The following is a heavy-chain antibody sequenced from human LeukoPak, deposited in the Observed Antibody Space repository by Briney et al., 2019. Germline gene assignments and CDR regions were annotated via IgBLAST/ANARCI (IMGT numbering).Heavy chain of an antibody. CDR2: ISGSGGST. V-gene: IGHV3-23*01. CDR1: GFTFSSSA. J-gene: IGHJ4*02. D-gene: IGHD3-16*01. CDR3: AKDRRGLANLDY. Sequence: GGSLRLSCAASGFTFSSSAMSWVRQAPGKGLEWISGISGSGGSTYYADSVKGRFTISRDNSKNTLYLQMNSLRAEDTAVYYCAKDRRGLANLDYWGQGTLVTVSS.